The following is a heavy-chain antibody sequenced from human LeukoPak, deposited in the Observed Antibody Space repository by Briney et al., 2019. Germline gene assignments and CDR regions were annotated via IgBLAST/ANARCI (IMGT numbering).Heavy chain of an antibody. V-gene: IGHV3-21*01. CDR1: GFTFSSYS. CDR2: ISSSSSYI. D-gene: IGHD4-17*01. CDR3: ARGSTTPNNY. J-gene: IGHJ4*02. Sequence: GGSLRLSCAASGFTFSSYSMNWLRQPPGKGLEWVSSISSSSSYIYYADSVKGRFTISRDNAKNSLYLQMNSLRAEDTAVYYCARGSTTPNNYWGQGTLVTVSS.